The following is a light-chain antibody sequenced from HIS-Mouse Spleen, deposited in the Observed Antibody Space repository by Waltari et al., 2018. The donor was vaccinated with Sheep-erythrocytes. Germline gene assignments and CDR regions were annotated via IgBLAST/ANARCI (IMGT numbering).Light chain of an antibody. V-gene: IGLV2-11*01. CDR3: CSYAGSYNYV. Sequence: QSALTQPRSVSGSPGQSVTISCPGTSSYVGCYNYVSWYQQHPGKAPKLMIYDVSKRPSGVPDRFSGSKSGNTASLTISGLQAEDEADYYCCSYAGSYNYVFGTGTKVTVL. CDR1: SSYVGCYNY. CDR2: DVS. J-gene: IGLJ1*01.